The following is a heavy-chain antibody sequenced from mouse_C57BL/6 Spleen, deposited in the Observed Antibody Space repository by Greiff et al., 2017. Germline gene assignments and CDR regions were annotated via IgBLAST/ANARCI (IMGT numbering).Heavy chain of an antibody. CDR3: ARGRAHTTVVGDYFDY. V-gene: IGHV1-22*01. Sequence: EVQLQQSGPELVKPGASVKMSCKASGYTFTDYNMHWVKQSHGKSLEWIGYINPNNGGTSYNQKFKGKATLTVNKSSSTAYMELRSLTSEDSAVYYGARGRAHTTVVGDYFDYWGQGTTLTVSS. CDR1: GYTFTDYN. D-gene: IGHD1-1*01. J-gene: IGHJ2*01. CDR2: INPNNGGT.